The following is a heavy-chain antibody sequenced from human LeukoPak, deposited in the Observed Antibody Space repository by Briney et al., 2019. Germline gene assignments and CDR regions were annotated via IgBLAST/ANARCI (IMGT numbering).Heavy chain of an antibody. V-gene: IGHV3-23*01. CDR3: AKDRRSYYYYYYMDV. Sequence: GGSLRLSCAASGFTFSSYGMHWVRQAPGKGLEWVSAVTGSGGSIYYADSVKGRFTISRDNSKNTLYLQMNSLRAEDTAVYYCAKDRRSYYYYYYMDVWGKGTTVTVSS. J-gene: IGHJ6*03. D-gene: IGHD1-26*01. CDR1: GFTFSSYG. CDR2: VTGSGGSI.